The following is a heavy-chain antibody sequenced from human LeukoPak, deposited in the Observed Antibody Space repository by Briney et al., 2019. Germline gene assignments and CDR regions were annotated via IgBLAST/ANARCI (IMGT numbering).Heavy chain of an antibody. CDR1: GYTFTGYY. V-gene: IGHV1-2*02. Sequence: ASVKVSCKASGYTFTGYYMHRVRQAPGQGLEWMGWINPNSGGTNYAQKFQGRVTMTRDTSISTAYMELSRLRSDDTAVYYCAKPYYYDSSGYYYYYYYGMDVWGQGTTVTVSS. D-gene: IGHD3-22*01. CDR3: AKPYYYDSSGYYYYYYYGMDV. CDR2: INPNSGGT. J-gene: IGHJ6*02.